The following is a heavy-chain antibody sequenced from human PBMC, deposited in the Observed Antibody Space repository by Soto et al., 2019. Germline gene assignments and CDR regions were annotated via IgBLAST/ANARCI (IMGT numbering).Heavy chain of an antibody. D-gene: IGHD1-26*01. CDR3: AHAYGGRSLY. Sequence: QITLKESGPTLVKPTQTLTLTCTFSGFSLTTDRVGVGWIRQPPGEALEWLAVIYWDDSKTYRPSLESRLTITKDTSNTQVALTMTNMDSVDTATYYCAHAYGGRSLYWGQGTLVTVSS. J-gene: IGHJ4*02. CDR1: GFSLTTDRVG. V-gene: IGHV2-5*02. CDR2: IYWDDSK.